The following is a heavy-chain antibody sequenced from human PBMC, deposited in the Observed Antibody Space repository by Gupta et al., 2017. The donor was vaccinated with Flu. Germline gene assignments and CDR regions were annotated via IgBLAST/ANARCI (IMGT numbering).Heavy chain of an antibody. CDR3: ARSATGDYFDS. Sequence: QLPLHESAPRLVKPSETLSLPCSVSGDSIRSGTSFWGWIRQPPTKALQSIRTVSPSGSTHYNPSLKSRVTLSDDTSTNQFSLRLTSVTAADTAIYYCARSATGDYFDSWGQGTLVTVSS. CDR1: GDSIRSGTSF. CDR2: VSPSGST. J-gene: IGHJ4*02. D-gene: IGHD2-15*01. V-gene: IGHV4-39*01.